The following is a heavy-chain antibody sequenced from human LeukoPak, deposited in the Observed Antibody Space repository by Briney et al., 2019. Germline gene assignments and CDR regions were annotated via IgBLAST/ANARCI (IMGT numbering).Heavy chain of an antibody. Sequence: SWVRQAPGKGLEWIGYIYDSGSTYYNPSLKSRITISVDTSENRFSLKLSSVIATDTAVYYCARDCSGGSCYGAFDIWGQGTMVTVSS. D-gene: IGHD2-15*01. J-gene: IGHJ3*02. V-gene: IGHV4-30-4*08. CDR3: ARDCSGGSCYGAFDI. CDR2: IYDSGST.